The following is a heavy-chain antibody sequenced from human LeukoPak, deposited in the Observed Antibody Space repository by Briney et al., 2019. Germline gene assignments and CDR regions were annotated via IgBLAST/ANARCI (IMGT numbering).Heavy chain of an antibody. CDR2: IYYSGST. V-gene: IGHV4-31*03. J-gene: IGHJ5*02. Sequence: SQTLSHTCTVSGGSISSGGYYWSWIRQHPGKGLEWIGYIYYSGSTYYNPSLKSRVTISVDTSKNQFSLKLSSVTAADTAMYYCARANYDFWSGYWNWFDPWGQGTLVTVSS. CDR3: ARANYDFWSGYWNWFDP. D-gene: IGHD3-3*01. CDR1: GGSISSGGYY.